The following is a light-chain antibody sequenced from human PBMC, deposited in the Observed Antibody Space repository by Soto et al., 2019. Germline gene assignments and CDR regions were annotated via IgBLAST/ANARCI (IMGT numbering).Light chain of an antibody. J-gene: IGKJ3*01. CDR3: QQYYRTPVT. Sequence: DIVMTQSPDSLAVSLGERATINCKASQSILYSSTNKSYLAWYRQMPGQPPKLLISWASTRESGVPDRFIGSGSETDFTLTISSLQAEDVAVYYCQQYYRTPVTFGPGTKVGI. CDR2: WAS. CDR1: QSILYSSTNKSY. V-gene: IGKV4-1*01.